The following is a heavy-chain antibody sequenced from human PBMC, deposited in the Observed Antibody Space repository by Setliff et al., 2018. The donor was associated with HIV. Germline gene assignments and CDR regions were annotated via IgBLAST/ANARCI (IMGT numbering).Heavy chain of an antibody. Sequence: PGGSLRLSCAASGFTFNNYWMNWVRQAPGKGLVWVSNINDDGSTTNYADSMKGRFTISRDNAKKLVYLQMNSLRAEDTAIYYCARDRASSGYYARFDHWGQGTLVTVSS. CDR1: GFTFNNYW. J-gene: IGHJ4*02. CDR2: INDDGSTT. D-gene: IGHD3-22*01. V-gene: IGHV3-74*01. CDR3: ARDRASSGYYARFDH.